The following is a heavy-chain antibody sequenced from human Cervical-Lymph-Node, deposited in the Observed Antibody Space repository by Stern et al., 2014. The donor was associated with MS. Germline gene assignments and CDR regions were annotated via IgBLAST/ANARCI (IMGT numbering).Heavy chain of an antibody. V-gene: IGHV4-39*01. J-gene: IGHJ4*02. D-gene: IGHD2-8*02. CDR3: AKHACTGAACPFDL. CDR2: VYYSGAT. Sequence: QVQLQESGPGLVKPSETLSLTCAVSGDSISSYTHYWAWIRQPPGKGLEWIGSVYYSGATYYNPSLKRPVTISVDTPKNRFSLGLNSVTAADTAVYYCAKHACTGAACPFDLWGQGTLVTVSS. CDR1: GDSISSYTHY.